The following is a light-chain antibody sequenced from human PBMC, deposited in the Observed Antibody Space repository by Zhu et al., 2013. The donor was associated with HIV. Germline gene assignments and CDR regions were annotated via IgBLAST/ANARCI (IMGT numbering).Light chain of an antibody. CDR1: QSVGSK. Sequence: EIVMTQSPGTLSVSPGERATLSCRASQSVGSKLAWYQQRPGQAPRLLIYGASTRATGIPDRFSGSGSGTDFTLTISSLEPEDFAVYYCQQRSNWPYSFGQGTKLEI. CDR3: QQRSNWPYS. CDR2: GAS. V-gene: IGKV3-11*01. J-gene: IGKJ2*03.